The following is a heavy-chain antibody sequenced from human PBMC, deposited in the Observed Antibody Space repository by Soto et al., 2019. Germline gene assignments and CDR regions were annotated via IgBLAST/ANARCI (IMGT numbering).Heavy chain of an antibody. Sequence: SVEVASKASGGTVSIYVISWVRQAPGQGLEWMGGIIPIFGTANYAQKFQGRVTITADESTSTAYMELSSLRSEDTAVYYCARDRIAAAGKYYYYYYGMDVWGQGTTVTVS. V-gene: IGHV1-69*13. D-gene: IGHD6-13*01. CDR3: ARDRIAAAGKYYYYYYGMDV. CDR2: IIPIFGTA. J-gene: IGHJ6*02. CDR1: GGTVSIYV.